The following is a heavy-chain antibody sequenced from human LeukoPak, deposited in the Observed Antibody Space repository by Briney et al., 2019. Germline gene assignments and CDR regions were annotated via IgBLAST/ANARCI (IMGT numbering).Heavy chain of an antibody. CDR2: INHSGST. CDR3: ARGYGDYAY. J-gene: IGHJ4*02. V-gene: IGHV4-34*01. CDR1: GGSFSGYY. Sequence: SETQSLTCAVYGGSFSGYYWSWIRQPPGKGLEWIGEINHSGSTNYNPSLKSRVTISVDTSKNQFSLKLSSVTAADTAVYYCARGYGDYAYWGQGTLVTVSS. D-gene: IGHD4-17*01.